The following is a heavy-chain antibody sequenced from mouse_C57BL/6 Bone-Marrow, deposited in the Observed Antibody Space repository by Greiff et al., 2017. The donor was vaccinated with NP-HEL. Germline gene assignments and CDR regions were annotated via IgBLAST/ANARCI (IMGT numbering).Heavy chain of an antibody. J-gene: IGHJ2*01. CDR1: GFTFTDYY. D-gene: IGHD1-1*01. CDR3: ATGGYYYGSRDY. CDR2: IRNKANGYTT. V-gene: IGHV7-3*01. Sequence: DVMLVESGGGLVQPGGSLSLSCAASGFTFTDYYMSWVRQPPGKALEWLGFIRNKANGYTTEYSASVKGRFTISRDNSQSILYLQMNALRAEDSATYYGATGGYYYGSRDYWGQGATLTVSS.